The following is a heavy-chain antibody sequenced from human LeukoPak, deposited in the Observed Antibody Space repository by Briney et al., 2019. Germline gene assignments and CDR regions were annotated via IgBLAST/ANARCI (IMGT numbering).Heavy chain of an antibody. D-gene: IGHD1-26*01. CDR1: GYTFSDYY. CDR2: INPSGGST. Sequence: ASVKVSCKASGYTFSDYYIHWVRVAPGQGLEWMGFINPSGGSTSYAQKFQGGVTMTRDTSTSAVYMELSSLRSEDTAMYYCARNVGSGLDYWGQGTLVAVSS. J-gene: IGHJ4*02. V-gene: IGHV1-46*01. CDR3: ARNVGSGLDY.